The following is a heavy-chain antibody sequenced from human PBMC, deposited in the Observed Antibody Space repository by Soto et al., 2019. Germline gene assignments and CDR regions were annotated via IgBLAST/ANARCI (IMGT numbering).Heavy chain of an antibody. Sequence: QVQLVQSGVEVKKPGASVKVSCKASGYTFTSYGISWVRQAPGQGLEWMGWISAYNGNRNYAQKFQGRVTMSTDTSTSTAYMELRSLRSDDTAVYYCARDLGFWSGYYYYGMAVWGQGPTVTVSS. CDR3: ARDLGFWSGYYYYGMAV. V-gene: IGHV1-18*01. CDR1: GYTFTSYG. D-gene: IGHD3-3*01. J-gene: IGHJ6*02. CDR2: ISAYNGNR.